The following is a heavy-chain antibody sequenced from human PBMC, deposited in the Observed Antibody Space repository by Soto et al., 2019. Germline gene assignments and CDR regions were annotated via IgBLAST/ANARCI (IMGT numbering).Heavy chain of an antibody. D-gene: IGHD7-27*01. Sequence: GASVKVSCKASGYTFTGYYMHWVRQAPGQGLEWMGWINPNSGGTNYAQKFQGWVTMTRDTSISTAYMELSRLRSDDTAVYYCARAMLANWGTRQADFDFWGQGTRVTVSS. V-gene: IGHV1-2*04. J-gene: IGHJ4*02. CDR3: ARAMLANWGTRQADFDF. CDR1: GYTFTGYY. CDR2: INPNSGGT.